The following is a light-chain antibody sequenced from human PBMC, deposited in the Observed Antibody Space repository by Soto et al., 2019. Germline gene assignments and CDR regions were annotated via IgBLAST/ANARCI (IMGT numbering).Light chain of an antibody. CDR1: QSVNSN. V-gene: IGKV3-15*01. Sequence: EIVMTQSPATLSVSPGERATLSCRASQSVNSNLAWYQQKPGKAPSLLIYGASARATGIPARFSGSGSGTEFTLTISSLQSEDFAVYYCQQYNNWPLTFGRGTKLEIK. CDR2: GAS. J-gene: IGKJ4*01. CDR3: QQYNNWPLT.